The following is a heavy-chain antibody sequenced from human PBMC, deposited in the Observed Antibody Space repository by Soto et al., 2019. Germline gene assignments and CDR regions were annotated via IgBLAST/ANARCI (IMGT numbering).Heavy chain of an antibody. CDR2: ISTNGDST. CDR3: AKEGMSRPRWVFDY. V-gene: IGHV3-64*01. J-gene: IGHJ4*02. D-gene: IGHD6-13*01. CDR1: GFTFGSYP. Sequence: EVQLVESGGGLVQPGGSLRLSCAASGFTFGSYPMHWVRQAPGKGLEYVSAISTNGDSTFYANSVKGRFTISRDNSKNTLYLHMGSLRAEDMGVYYCAKEGMSRPRWVFDYWGQGTVVTASS.